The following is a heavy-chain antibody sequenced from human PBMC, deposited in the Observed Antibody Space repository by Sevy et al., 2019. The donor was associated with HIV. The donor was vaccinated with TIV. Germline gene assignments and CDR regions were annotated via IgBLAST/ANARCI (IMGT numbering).Heavy chain of an antibody. CDR2: ISSRSSYI. CDR3: AKNPVWDDGSSPIDY. Sequence: GGSLRLSCAASGFTFSSNTMNWVRQAPGKELEWVSSISSRSSYIYYTDSVKGRFITSRDDAKNSLYLDMHSLRVEDTAVYYCAKNPVWDDGSSPIDYWGQGTLVTVSS. J-gene: IGHJ4*02. V-gene: IGHV3-21*01. D-gene: IGHD1-1*01. CDR1: GFTFSSNT.